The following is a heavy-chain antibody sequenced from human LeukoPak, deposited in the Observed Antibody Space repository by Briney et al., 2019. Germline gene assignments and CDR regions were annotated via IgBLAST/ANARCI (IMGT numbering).Heavy chain of an antibody. Sequence: GSSVKVSCKASGGTFSSYAISWVRQAPGQGLEWMGRIIPILGIANYAQKFQGRVTITADKSTSTAYMELSSLRSEDTAVYYCARYGSGSYRRYYYYGMDVWGQGTTVTVSS. J-gene: IGHJ6*02. CDR3: ARYGSGSYRRYYYYGMDV. CDR2: IIPILGIA. D-gene: IGHD3-10*01. V-gene: IGHV1-69*04. CDR1: GGTFSSYA.